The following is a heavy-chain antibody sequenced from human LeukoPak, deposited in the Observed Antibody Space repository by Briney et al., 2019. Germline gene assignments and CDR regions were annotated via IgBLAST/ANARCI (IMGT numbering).Heavy chain of an antibody. D-gene: IGHD3-10*01. V-gene: IGHV3-21*04. CDR1: GFTFSSYS. J-gene: IGHJ4*02. CDR2: ISSSSSYI. CDR3: ARAKPKNMVRGLIMRRESRYYFDY. Sequence: GGSLRLSCAASGFTFSSYSMNWVRQAPGKGLEWVSSISSSSSYIYYADSVKGRFAISRDNAKNSLYLQMNSLRAEDTAVYYCARAKPKNMVRGLIMRRESRYYFDYWGQGTLVTVSS.